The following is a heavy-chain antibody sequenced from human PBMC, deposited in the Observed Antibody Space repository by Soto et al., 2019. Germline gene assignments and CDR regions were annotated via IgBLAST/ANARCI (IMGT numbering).Heavy chain of an antibody. J-gene: IGHJ6*02. Sequence: SETLSLTCNVSGGSISSGDYYWTWIRQSPGKGLEWIGYIYYTGSTFYSPSLKSRVTISLDTSENHFSLDMNSVTAADTAVYFCARVSGHNTGYYSVYFMDVWGQGTTVS. CDR1: GGSISSGDYY. V-gene: IGHV4-30-4*01. D-gene: IGHD5-18*01. CDR2: IYYTGST. CDR3: ARVSGHNTGYYSVYFMDV.